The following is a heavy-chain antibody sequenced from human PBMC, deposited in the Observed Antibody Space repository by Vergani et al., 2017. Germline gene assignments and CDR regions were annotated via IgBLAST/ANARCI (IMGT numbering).Heavy chain of an antibody. CDR1: GFTFSSYG. J-gene: IGHJ4*02. Sequence: QVQLVESGGGVVQPGRSLRLSCAASGFTFSSYGMHWVRQAPGKGLEWVAVIWYDGSNKYYADSVKGRFTISRDNSKITLYLQMNSLRAEDTAVYYCARGVIKRYCSGGSCYGFDYWGQGTLVTVSS. CDR2: IWYDGSNK. CDR3: ARGVIKRYCSGGSCYGFDY. V-gene: IGHV3-33*01. D-gene: IGHD2-15*01.